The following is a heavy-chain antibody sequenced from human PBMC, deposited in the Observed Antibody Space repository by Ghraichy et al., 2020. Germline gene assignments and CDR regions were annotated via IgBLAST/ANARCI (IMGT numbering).Heavy chain of an antibody. CDR3: ARNPSAYDYPDH. J-gene: IGHJ4*02. V-gene: IGHV3-11*06. CDR1: GFTFSNYY. CDR2: ISGSSSDT. D-gene: IGHD5-12*01. Sequence: GGSLRLSCSASGFTFSNYYMSWIRQAPGKGLEWISYISGSSSDTNYADSVKGRFTISRDNAKNSLYLQMSSLRVEDMAMYYCARNPSAYDYPDHWGEGTLVTVSS.